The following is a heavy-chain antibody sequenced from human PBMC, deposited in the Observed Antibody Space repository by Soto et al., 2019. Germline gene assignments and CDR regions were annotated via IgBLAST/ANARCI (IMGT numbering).Heavy chain of an antibody. Sequence: SETLSLTCAVYGGSFSDHYWSWIRQPPGKGLEWIGEINHSGSTNYKPSLKSRVTMSIDTSKNQFSLNLTSVTAADTAVYYCARQGYFDTTWKGYLDYWGQGILVTVSP. CDR1: GGSFSDHY. D-gene: IGHD3-22*01. J-gene: IGHJ4*02. CDR3: ARQGYFDTTWKGYLDY. V-gene: IGHV4-34*01. CDR2: INHSGST.